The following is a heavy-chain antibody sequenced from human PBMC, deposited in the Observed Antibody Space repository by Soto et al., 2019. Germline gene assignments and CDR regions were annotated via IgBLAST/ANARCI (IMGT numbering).Heavy chain of an antibody. V-gene: IGHV3-11*05. CDR1: GFTFSDYY. CDR3: ARETYYYGSGTLADY. D-gene: IGHD3-10*01. CDR2: ISSSSSYT. Sequence: GGSLRLSCAASGFTFSDYYMSWIRQAPGKGLEWVSYISSSSSYTNYADSVKGRFTISRDNARNSLYLQMNSLRAEDTAVYYCARETYYYGSGTLADYWGQGTLVTVS. J-gene: IGHJ4*02.